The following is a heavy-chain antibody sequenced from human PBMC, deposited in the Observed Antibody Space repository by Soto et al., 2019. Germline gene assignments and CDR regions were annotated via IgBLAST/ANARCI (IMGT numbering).Heavy chain of an antibody. V-gene: IGHV3-30*03. Sequence: QLVESGGGVVQPGRSLRLTCAGSGFTFSLFAMHWVRQAPGKGLEWVTVISYDGRKIYYADSVMGRFTISRDNSKNXXYLQMNNLRTEDTAVYYCAAHLYCGNDCYQAALNTWGHGTLVTVSS. J-gene: IGHJ3*02. CDR1: GFTFSLFA. CDR3: AAHLYCGNDCYQAALNT. D-gene: IGHD2-21*02. CDR2: ISYDGRKI.